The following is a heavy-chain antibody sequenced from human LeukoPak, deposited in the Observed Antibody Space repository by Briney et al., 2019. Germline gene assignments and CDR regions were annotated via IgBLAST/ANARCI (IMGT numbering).Heavy chain of an antibody. CDR2: IYSTGTT. J-gene: IGHJ5*02. CDR1: GGSISSYY. D-gene: IGHD2-15*01. V-gene: IGHV4-4*07. Sequence: PSETLSLTCTVSGGSISSYYWSWIRQPAGRGLEWIGHIYSTGTTNYNPSLKSRVTMSVDTSKDQFSLKLSSVTAADTAVYYCARRWAVLVVAASGWFDPWGQGTLVTVSS. CDR3: ARRWAVLVVAASGWFDP.